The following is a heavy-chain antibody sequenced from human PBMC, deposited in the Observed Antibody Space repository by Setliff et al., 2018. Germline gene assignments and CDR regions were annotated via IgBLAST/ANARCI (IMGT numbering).Heavy chain of an antibody. CDR3: ARTPDGFLGDGYNLNTLGYFDS. Sequence: LSLTCAVYGGSFSGYYWSWIRQPPGKGLEWIGEINHSGSTNYNPSLKSRVTISVDTSKNQFSLKLSSVTAADTAVYYCARTPDGFLGDGYNLNTLGYFDSWGQGTLVTVSS. D-gene: IGHD3-3*01. J-gene: IGHJ4*02. V-gene: IGHV4-34*01. CDR2: INHSGST. CDR1: GGSFSGYY.